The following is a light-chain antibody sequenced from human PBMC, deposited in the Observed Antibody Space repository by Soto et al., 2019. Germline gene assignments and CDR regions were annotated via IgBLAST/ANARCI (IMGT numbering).Light chain of an antibody. CDR2: VAP. V-gene: IGKV1-39*01. CDR3: QQNYNSPRT. CDR1: QNIETY. J-gene: IGKJ1*01. Sequence: DIQMTQSPSSLSASVVDSVTITCRASQNIETYLNWYQVKPGKAPKLLLSVAPGFQGEVPSYFSGSGSGTDFTLTISSLQPEDFATYYCQQNYNSPRTFGQGTKVDIK.